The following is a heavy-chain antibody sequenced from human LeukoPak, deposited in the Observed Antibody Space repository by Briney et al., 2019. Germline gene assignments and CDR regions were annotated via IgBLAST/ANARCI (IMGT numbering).Heavy chain of an antibody. D-gene: IGHD1-26*01. Sequence: GGSLRLSCAASGFTFSTYEMIWVRQAPGKGLEWVSYISSSGSAIFYADSVKGRFTISRDNAKNSLYMQMNSLRSEDTAVYYCARVFRGSAPPTRGYWGQGTLVTVSS. CDR1: GFTFSTYE. CDR2: ISSSGSAI. V-gene: IGHV3-48*03. CDR3: ARVFRGSAPPTRGY. J-gene: IGHJ4*02.